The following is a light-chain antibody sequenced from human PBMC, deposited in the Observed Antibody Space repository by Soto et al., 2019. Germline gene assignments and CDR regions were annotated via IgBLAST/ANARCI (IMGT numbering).Light chain of an antibody. Sequence: QSALTQPCSVSGSPGQSVTISCTGTSSDVGGYNYVSWYQHHPGKAPKLMIYDVTKRPSGVRDRFSASKSGNTASLTISGLQADDEADYYCISYTVSRSYVFGTGTKVTVL. J-gene: IGLJ1*01. V-gene: IGLV2-11*01. CDR1: SSDVGGYNY. CDR3: ISYTVSRSYV. CDR2: DVT.